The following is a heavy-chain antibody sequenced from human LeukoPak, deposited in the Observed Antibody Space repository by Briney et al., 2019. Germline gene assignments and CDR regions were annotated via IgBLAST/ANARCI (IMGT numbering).Heavy chain of an antibody. CDR1: GFTFSSYA. Sequence: GGSLRLSCAAAGFTFSSYAMSWVRQAPGKGLEWVSAISGGGGSTYYADSVKGRFTISRDNSKNTLYLQMNSLRAEDTAVYYCAKDNYGDYLYYYYGMDVWGQGTTVTVSS. J-gene: IGHJ6*02. CDR2: ISGGGGST. D-gene: IGHD4-17*01. V-gene: IGHV3-23*01. CDR3: AKDNYGDYLYYYYGMDV.